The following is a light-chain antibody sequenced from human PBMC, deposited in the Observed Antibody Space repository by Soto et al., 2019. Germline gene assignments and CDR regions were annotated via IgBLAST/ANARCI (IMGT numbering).Light chain of an antibody. CDR1: SSDVGGYNY. Sequence: QSVLTKPASVSGSPRQSISISCTGTSSDVGGYNYVSWYQQHPGKAPKFMIYDVSSRPSGVSNRFSGSKSGNTASLTISGLQAEDEADYYCSSYTTSNTRQIVFGTGTKVTVL. J-gene: IGLJ1*01. CDR3: SSYTTSNTRQIV. CDR2: DVS. V-gene: IGLV2-14*01.